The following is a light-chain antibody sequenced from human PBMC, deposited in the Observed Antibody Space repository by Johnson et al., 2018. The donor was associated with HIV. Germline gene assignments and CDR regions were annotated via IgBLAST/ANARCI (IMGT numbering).Light chain of an antibody. Sequence: SVLTQPPSVSAAAGQKVTISCSGSSSNIGNNYVSWYQQLPGTAPKLLIYENNKRPSGIPDRFSGSKSGTSATLGITGLQTGDEADYYCGTWDSSLSALFGTGTKVTVL. J-gene: IGLJ1*01. CDR2: ENN. CDR3: GTWDSSLSAL. V-gene: IGLV1-51*02. CDR1: SSNIGNNY.